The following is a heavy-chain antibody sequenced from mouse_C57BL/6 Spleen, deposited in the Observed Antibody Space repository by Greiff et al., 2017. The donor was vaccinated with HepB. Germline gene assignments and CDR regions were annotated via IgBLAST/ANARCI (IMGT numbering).Heavy chain of an antibody. Sequence: QVQLKQSGAELVRPGASVTLSCKASGYKFTDYEMHWVKQTPVHGLEWIGAIDPETGGTAYNQKFKGKAILTADKSSSTAYMELRSLTSEDSAVDYCTRWGSNYYFDYWGQGTTLTVSS. J-gene: IGHJ2*01. CDR2: IDPETGGT. V-gene: IGHV1-15*01. CDR3: TRWGSNYYFDY. D-gene: IGHD2-5*01. CDR1: GYKFTDYE.